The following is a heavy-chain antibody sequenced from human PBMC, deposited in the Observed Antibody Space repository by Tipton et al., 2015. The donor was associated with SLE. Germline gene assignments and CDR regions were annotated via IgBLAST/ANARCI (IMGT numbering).Heavy chain of an antibody. J-gene: IGHJ3*02. CDR3: ARPIVGVAAFHI. CDR2: IYSSGSP. D-gene: IGHD1-26*01. CDR1: GGSISGFY. V-gene: IGHV4-4*07. Sequence: TLSLTCTVSGGSISGFYWSWIRQPDGKGLEWIGRIYSSGSPNYNPSLKSRVTMSVHTSKNQFSLKLSSVTAADTAVYFCARPIVGVAAFHIWGPGTMVTVSS.